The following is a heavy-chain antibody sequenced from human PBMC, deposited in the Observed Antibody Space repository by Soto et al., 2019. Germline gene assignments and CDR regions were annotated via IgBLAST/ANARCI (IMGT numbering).Heavy chain of an antibody. J-gene: IGHJ4*02. Sequence: EVQLVQSGGGLVQPGGSLRLSCAASGFTFSSSPISWVRQVPGKGLEWISAIRNDGGSMYDAPSVKGRVTISRDNSKNTSSLRMKNLRAEDTAMYYCVRDHYTMSDFWSALSSDWGQGALGIVSS. V-gene: IGHV3-23*04. D-gene: IGHD3-3*01. CDR2: IRNDGGSM. CDR3: VRDHYTMSDFWSALSSD. CDR1: GFTFSSSP.